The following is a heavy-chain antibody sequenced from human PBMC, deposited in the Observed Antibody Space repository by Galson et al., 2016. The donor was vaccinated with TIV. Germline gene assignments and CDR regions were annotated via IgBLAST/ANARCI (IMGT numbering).Heavy chain of an antibody. V-gene: IGHV3-30*02. Sequence: SLRLSCAASGFTLSSYWMHWVRQAPGKGLEWVAFIRFDGNERYYADSVRGRFIISRDNSKNTLYLQMNSLRADDTAVYYCVKVHWEMLSAFHVWGQGTMVTVSS. CDR3: VKVHWEMLSAFHV. CDR1: GFTLSSYW. D-gene: IGHD1-26*01. J-gene: IGHJ3*01. CDR2: IRFDGNER.